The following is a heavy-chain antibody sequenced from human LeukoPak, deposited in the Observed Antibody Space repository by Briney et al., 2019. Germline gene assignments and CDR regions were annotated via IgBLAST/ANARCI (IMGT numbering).Heavy chain of an antibody. CDR2: IYYSGST. J-gene: IGHJ4*02. Sequence: PSETLSLTCTVSGGSISGYYCSWIRQPPGKGLEWIGYIYYSGSTNYNASLKSRVIITVATSKNQFSLKLSSVTAADTAVYYCARHLSYGDSSYFDYWGQGTLVTVSS. CDR1: GGSISGYY. CDR3: ARHLSYGDSSYFDY. D-gene: IGHD4-17*01. V-gene: IGHV4-59*08.